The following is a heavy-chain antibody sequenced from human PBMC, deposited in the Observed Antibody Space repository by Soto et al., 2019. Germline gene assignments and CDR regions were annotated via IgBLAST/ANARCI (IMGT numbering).Heavy chain of an antibody. CDR2: IKQDGSEK. Sequence: EVQLVESGGGLVQPGGSLRLSCAASGFTFSSYWMSWVRQAPGKGLEWVANIKQDGSEKYYVDSVKGRFTISRDNAKNSLYLQMNSLRAEDTAVYYCARDSPYDYVLGGSIDYWGQGTLVTVSS. CDR3: ARDSPYDYVLGGSIDY. J-gene: IGHJ4*02. V-gene: IGHV3-7*03. CDR1: GFTFSSYW. D-gene: IGHD3-16*01.